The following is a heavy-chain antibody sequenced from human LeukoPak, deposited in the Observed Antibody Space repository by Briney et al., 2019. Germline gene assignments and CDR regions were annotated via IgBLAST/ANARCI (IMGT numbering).Heavy chain of an antibody. CDR3: AREKGPKLLWFAEPSYWFDP. V-gene: IGHV4-4*07. CDR2: IYTSGST. J-gene: IGHJ5*02. D-gene: IGHD3-10*01. Sequence: SETLSLTCTVSGGSISSYYWSWIRQPAGKGLEWIGRIYTSGSTNYNPSLKSRVTMSVDTSKNQFSLKLSSVTAADTAVYYCAREKGPKLLWFAEPSYWFDPWGQGTLVTVSS. CDR1: GGSISSYY.